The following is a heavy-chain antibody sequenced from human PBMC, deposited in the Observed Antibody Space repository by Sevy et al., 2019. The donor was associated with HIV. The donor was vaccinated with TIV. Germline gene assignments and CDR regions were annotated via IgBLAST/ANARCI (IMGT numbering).Heavy chain of an antibody. CDR2: ISGSGGST. CDR1: GFTFSSYA. D-gene: IGHD3-9*01. J-gene: IGHJ6*02. V-gene: IGHV3-23*01. CDR3: AKKVYYDILTGYYFHYGMDV. Sequence: GGSLRLSCAASGFTFSSYAMSWVRQAPGKGLEWVSAISGSGGSTYYADSVKGRFTISRDNSKNTLYLQMNSLGAEDTAVYYCAKKVYYDILTGYYFHYGMDVWGQGTTVTVSS.